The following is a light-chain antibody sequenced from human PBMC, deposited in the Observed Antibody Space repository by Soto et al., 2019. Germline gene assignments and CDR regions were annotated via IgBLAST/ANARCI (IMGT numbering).Light chain of an antibody. J-gene: IGKJ1*01. CDR1: QSVDSY. CDR2: DAS. CDR3: QHRSKWPPT. V-gene: IGKV3-11*01. Sequence: EIVLTQSPATLSLSPGERATLSCRASQSVDSYLAWYQQKVGQAPRLLIYDASNRATGIPARFSGSGSGTDFTLTISRLEPEDFAVYYCQHRSKWPPTFGQGTKVDI.